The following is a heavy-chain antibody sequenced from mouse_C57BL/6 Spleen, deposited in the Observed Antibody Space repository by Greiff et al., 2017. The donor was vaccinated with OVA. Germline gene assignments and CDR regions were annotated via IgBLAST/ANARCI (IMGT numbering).Heavy chain of an antibody. D-gene: IGHD1-1*01. V-gene: IGHV3-6*01. J-gene: IGHJ2*01. CDR2: ISYDGSN. CDR1: GYSITSGYY. Sequence: EVKLQESGPGLVKPSQSLSLTCSVTGYSITSGYYWNWIRQFPGNKLEWMGYISYDGSNNYNPSLKNRISITRDTSKNQFFLKLNSVTTEDTATYYCAREAITTDFDYWGQGTTLTVSS. CDR3: AREAITTDFDY.